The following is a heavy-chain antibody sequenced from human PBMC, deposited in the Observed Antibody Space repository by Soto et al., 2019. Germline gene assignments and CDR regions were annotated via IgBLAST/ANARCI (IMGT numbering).Heavy chain of an antibody. J-gene: IGHJ4*02. CDR1: GGSISSYY. CDR3: ARVGYCSGGSCYSVQFDY. CDR2: IYYSGST. Sequence: PSETLSLTYTVSGGSISSYYWSWIRQPPGKGLEWIGYIYYSGSTNYNPSLKSRVTISVDTSKNQFSLKLSSVTAADTAVYYCARVGYCSGGSCYSVQFDYWGQGTLVTVSS. D-gene: IGHD2-15*01. V-gene: IGHV4-59*01.